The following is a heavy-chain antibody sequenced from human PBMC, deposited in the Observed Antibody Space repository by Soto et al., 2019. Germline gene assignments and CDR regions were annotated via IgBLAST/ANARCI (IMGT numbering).Heavy chain of an antibody. CDR1: GFTFSSYA. V-gene: IGHV3-30-3*01. CDR2: ISYDGSNK. Sequence: PGGSLRLSCAASGFTFSSYAMHWVRQAPGKGLEWVAVISYDGSNKYYADSVKGRFTISRDNSKNTLYLQMNSLRAEDTAVYYCARDFPPEYQPLLYDYWGQGTLVTVSS. J-gene: IGHJ4*02. CDR3: ARDFPPEYQPLLYDY. D-gene: IGHD2-2*01.